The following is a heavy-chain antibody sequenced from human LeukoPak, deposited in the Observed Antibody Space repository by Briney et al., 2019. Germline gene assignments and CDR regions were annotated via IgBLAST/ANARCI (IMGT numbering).Heavy chain of an antibody. CDR1: GYSISSGYH. Sequence: SETLSLTCTVSGYSISSGYHWGWIRQAPGKGLEWLGSIYQSGSTYDNPSLKSRVTLSVDTSKNQVSLKLTSVTASDTAVYYCARSEINDYVKYWGQGILVTVSS. CDR3: ARSEINDYVKY. D-gene: IGHD1-14*01. J-gene: IGHJ4*02. V-gene: IGHV4-38-2*02. CDR2: IYQSGST.